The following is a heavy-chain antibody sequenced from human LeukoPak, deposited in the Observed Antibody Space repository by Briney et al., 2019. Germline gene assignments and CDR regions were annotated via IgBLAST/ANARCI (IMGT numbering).Heavy chain of an antibody. V-gene: IGHV1-46*01. CDR2: INPSGGST. CDR3: ARDLKVRGVISGNWFDP. D-gene: IGHD3-10*01. Sequence: ASVKVSCKASGYTFTSYYMHWVRQAPGQGLEWMGIINPSGGSTSYAQKFQGRVTMTRDTSTSTDYMELSSLRPEDTAVYYCARDLKVRGVISGNWFDPWGQGTLVTVSS. J-gene: IGHJ5*02. CDR1: GYTFTSYY.